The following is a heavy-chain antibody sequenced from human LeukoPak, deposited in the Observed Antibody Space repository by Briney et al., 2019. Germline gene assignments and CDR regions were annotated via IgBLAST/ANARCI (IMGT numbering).Heavy chain of an antibody. V-gene: IGHV3-23*01. Sequence: PGGSLRLSCAASGFTFDDYAMHWVRQAPGKGLEWVSAISGSGGSTYYADSVKGRFTISRDNSKNTLYLQMNSLRAEDTAVYYCAKDLPPIVVVVAATSYWGQGTLVTVSS. J-gene: IGHJ4*02. CDR1: GFTFDDYA. D-gene: IGHD2-15*01. CDR2: ISGSGGST. CDR3: AKDLPPIVVVVAATSY.